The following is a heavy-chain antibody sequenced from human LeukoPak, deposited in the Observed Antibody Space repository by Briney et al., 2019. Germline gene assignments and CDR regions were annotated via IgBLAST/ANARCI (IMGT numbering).Heavy chain of an antibody. D-gene: IGHD6-19*01. CDR1: GGTFSSYA. J-gene: IGHJ4*02. Sequence: SVKVSFKASGGTFSSYAISCVRQAPGQGLEWMGGIIPIFGTANYAQKFQGRVTITTDESTSTAYMELSSLRSEDTAVYYCVRDSHSSGWSYFDYWGQGTLVTVSS. CDR3: VRDSHSSGWSYFDY. V-gene: IGHV1-69*05. CDR2: IIPIFGTA.